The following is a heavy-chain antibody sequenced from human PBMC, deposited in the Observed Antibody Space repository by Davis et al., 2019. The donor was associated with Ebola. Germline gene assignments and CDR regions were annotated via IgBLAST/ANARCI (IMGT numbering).Heavy chain of an antibody. CDR3: ARERRRDGYNYRFSWFDP. CDR2: IYYSGST. V-gene: IGHV4-59*01. Sequence: SETLSLTCTVSGGSISSYYWSWIRQPPGKGLEWIGYIYYSGSTNYNPSLKSRVTISVDTSKNQFSLTLSSVTAADTAVYYCARERRRDGYNYRFSWFDPWGQGTLVTVSS. CDR1: GGSISSYY. J-gene: IGHJ5*02. D-gene: IGHD5-24*01.